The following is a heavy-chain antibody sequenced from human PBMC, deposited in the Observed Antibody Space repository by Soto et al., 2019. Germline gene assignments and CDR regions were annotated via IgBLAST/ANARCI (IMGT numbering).Heavy chain of an antibody. V-gene: IGHV4-39*01. CDR3: ARHFSVDHFDY. J-gene: IGHJ4*02. Sequence: PSETLSLTCTVSGDSITSNSYFWAWIRQPPGKGLEWIGSIYYSGSTYHNPSLKSRVTISVDRSNNQFSLKLTSVTAADTAVYYCARHFSVDHFDYWGQGALVTGLL. CDR1: GDSITSNSYF. D-gene: IGHD3-9*01. CDR2: IYYSGST.